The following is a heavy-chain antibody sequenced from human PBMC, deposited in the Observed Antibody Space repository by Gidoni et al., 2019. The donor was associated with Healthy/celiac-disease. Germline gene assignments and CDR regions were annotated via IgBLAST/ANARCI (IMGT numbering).Heavy chain of an antibody. D-gene: IGHD3-3*01. CDR2: IYYSGST. V-gene: IGHV4-59*01. CDR1: GGSISSYY. J-gene: IGHJ4*02. Sequence: QVQLQESGPGLVKHSETLSLTCTVSGGSISSYYWSWIRQPPGKGLEWIGYIYYSGSTNYNPSLKSRVTISVDTSKNQFSLKLSSVTAADTAVYYCARASYDFWSGYQDWGQGTLVTVSS. CDR3: ARASYDFWSGYQD.